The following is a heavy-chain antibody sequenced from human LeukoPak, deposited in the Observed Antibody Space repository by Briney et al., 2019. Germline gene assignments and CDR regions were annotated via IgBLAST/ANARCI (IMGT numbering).Heavy chain of an antibody. Sequence: PGGSLRLSCAASGFTFSSYAMSWVRQAPGKGLEWVSSFGGGGRDITYHADSVKGRFTISRDNSKNTLYLQMNSLRAEDTAVYYCARDLDYWGQGTLVTVSS. CDR2: FGGGGRDIT. CDR3: ARDLDY. J-gene: IGHJ4*02. V-gene: IGHV3-23*01. CDR1: GFTFSSYA.